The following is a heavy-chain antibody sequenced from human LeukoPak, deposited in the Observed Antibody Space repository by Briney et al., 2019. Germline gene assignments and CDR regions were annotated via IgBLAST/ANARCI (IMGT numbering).Heavy chain of an antibody. CDR1: GGSISSGGYY. Sequence: SETLSLTCTVSGGSISSGGYYWSWIRQPPGKGLEWIGYIYHSGSTYYNPSLKSRVTISVDRSKNQFSLKLSSVTAADTAVYYCARIPNGNFWGGYYGDDAFDIWGQGTMVTVSS. V-gene: IGHV4-30-2*01. CDR2: IYHSGST. J-gene: IGHJ3*02. CDR3: ARIPNGNFWGGYYGDDAFDI. D-gene: IGHD3-3*01.